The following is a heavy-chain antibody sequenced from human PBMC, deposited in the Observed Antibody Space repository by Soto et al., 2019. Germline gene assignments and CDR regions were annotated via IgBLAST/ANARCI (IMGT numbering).Heavy chain of an antibody. CDR1: GGSISSGDYY. CDR2: IYYSGST. D-gene: IGHD3-10*01. J-gene: IGHJ4*02. Sequence: QVQLQESGPGLVKPSQTLSLTCTVSGGSISSGDYYWSWIRQPPGKGLEWIGYIYYSGSTYYNPSLKSRVTISVDTSKNQFSLKLSSVTAADTAVYYCARDFSAEFTARSYYFDYWGQGTLVTVSS. CDR3: ARDFSAEFTARSYYFDY. V-gene: IGHV4-30-4*01.